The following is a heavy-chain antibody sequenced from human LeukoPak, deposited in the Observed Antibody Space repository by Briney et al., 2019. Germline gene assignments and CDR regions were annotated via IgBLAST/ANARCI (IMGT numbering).Heavy chain of an antibody. D-gene: IGHD6-19*01. CDR1: GFTFSDYD. CDR3: AKSQYSSGWFDY. CDR2: ISGGGETI. V-gene: IGHV3-23*01. Sequence: GGSLRLSCAASGFTFSDYDMTWVRQAPGKGLEWGSGISGGGETIYYADSVKGRFTISRDNSKNTLYLQMNSLRAEDTAVYFCAKSQYSSGWFDYWGQGTLVTVSS. J-gene: IGHJ4*02.